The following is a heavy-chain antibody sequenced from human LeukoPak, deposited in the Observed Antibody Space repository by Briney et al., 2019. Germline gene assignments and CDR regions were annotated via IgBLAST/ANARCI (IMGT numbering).Heavy chain of an antibody. CDR2: IGTAGDT. J-gene: IGHJ4*02. Sequence: GGSLRLSCAASGFTFSNYDMHWVRQATGKGLEWVSAIGTAGDTYYQGSVRGRFTMSRENAKNSLYLQMNSLTAGDTAVYYCARGADTHFDYWGQGTLVTVSS. V-gene: IGHV3-13*04. CDR1: GFTFSNYD. D-gene: IGHD5-18*01. CDR3: ARGADTHFDY.